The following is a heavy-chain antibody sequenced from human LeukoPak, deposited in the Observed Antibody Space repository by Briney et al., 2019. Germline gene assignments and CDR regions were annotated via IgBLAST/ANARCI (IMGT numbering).Heavy chain of an antibody. CDR2: ISSSSSTI. D-gene: IGHD3-9*01. V-gene: IGHV3-48*04. CDR3: ARDTLNGPFVISLDY. CDR1: GFTFSTYS. Sequence: GGSLRLSCAASGFTFSTYSMNWVRQAPGKGLEWVSYISSSSSTIYYADSVRGRFTMSRDNAKDLLFLQMNGLRAEDTAVYYCARDTLNGPFVISLDYWGQGALVTVSS. J-gene: IGHJ4*02.